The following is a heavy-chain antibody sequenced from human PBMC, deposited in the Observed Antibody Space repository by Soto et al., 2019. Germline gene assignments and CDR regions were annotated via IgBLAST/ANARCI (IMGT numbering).Heavy chain of an antibody. CDR2: INGDGDYT. V-gene: IGHV3-74*01. CDR3: AKDRPRRTSGYFFDY. CDR1: GVSCSSYW. Sequence: GGSLRHSCAASGVSCSSYWMHWLRQVPGKGLVWVSRINGDGDYTNYADSVKGRFTISRDNAKNTLYLQMNSLRAEDTAVYYCAKDRPRRTSGYFFDYWGQGTPVTVSS. D-gene: IGHD1-1*01. J-gene: IGHJ4*02.